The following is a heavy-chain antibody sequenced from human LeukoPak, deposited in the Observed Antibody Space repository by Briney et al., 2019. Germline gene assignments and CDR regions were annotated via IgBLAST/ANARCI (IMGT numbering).Heavy chain of an antibody. CDR2: INHSGST. J-gene: IGHJ6*02. D-gene: IGHD2-8*01. CDR1: GGSFSGYY. CDR3: TRGHVGSYAYYYYYGMDV. Sequence: SETLSLTCAVYGGSFSGYYWSWLRQPPGKRLEWIGEINHSGSTNYNPSLKSRVTISVDTSKNQFSLTVRSVTAADTAVYYCTRGHVGSYAYYYYYGMDVWGQGTTVTVSS. V-gene: IGHV4-34*01.